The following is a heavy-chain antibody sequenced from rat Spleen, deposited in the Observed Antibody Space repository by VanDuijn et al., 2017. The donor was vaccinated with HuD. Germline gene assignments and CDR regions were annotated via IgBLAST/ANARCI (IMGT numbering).Heavy chain of an antibody. CDR3: ARGAVYNHFDY. Sequence: EVQLVESGGGLVQPGRSLKLSCAASGFTFSAYYMAWVRQAPTKGLEWVASITYSGCNTDYLYSVKVRFTISRDNAKNNQYLQMDSLRSEDTATYYCARGAVYNHFDYWGQGVMVIVSS. J-gene: IGHJ2*01. CDR2: ITYSGCNT. D-gene: IGHD1-10*01. CDR1: GFTFSAYY. V-gene: IGHV5S13*01.